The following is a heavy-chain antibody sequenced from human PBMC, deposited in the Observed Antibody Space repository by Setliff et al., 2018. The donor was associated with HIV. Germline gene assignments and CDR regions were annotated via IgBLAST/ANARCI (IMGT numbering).Heavy chain of an antibody. Sequence: PSETLSLTCAVYGGSFNDYYWTGIRQPPGKGLEWIGEIDHSGSTKYHASLKSRVTISIDTSKNQISLKLSSVTAADTAVYYCARGLNYYGSGSYLPLGYWGQGTLVTVSS. V-gene: IGHV4-34*01. CDR3: ARGLNYYGSGSYLPLGY. CDR1: GGSFNDYY. CDR2: IDHSGST. D-gene: IGHD3-10*01. J-gene: IGHJ4*02.